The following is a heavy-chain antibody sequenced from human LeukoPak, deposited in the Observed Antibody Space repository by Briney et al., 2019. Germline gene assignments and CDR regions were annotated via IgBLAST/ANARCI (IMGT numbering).Heavy chain of an antibody. CDR3: ARARRGYCSSTSCQPNYYYYYMDV. Sequence: AITGSGGSTYYADSVKGRFTISRDNSKNTLYLQMNSLRAEDTAVYYCARARRGYCSSTSCQPNYYYYYMDVWGKGTTVTVSS. V-gene: IGHV3-23*01. D-gene: IGHD2-2*01. CDR2: ITGSGGST. J-gene: IGHJ6*03.